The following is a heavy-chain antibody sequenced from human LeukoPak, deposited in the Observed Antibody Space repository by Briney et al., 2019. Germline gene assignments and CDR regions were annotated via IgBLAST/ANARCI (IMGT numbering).Heavy chain of an antibody. CDR1: GFTVSSNY. CDR2: IYSGGST. V-gene: IGHV3-66*02. D-gene: IGHD3-22*01. J-gene: IGHJ3*02. Sequence: PGGSLRLSCAASGFTVSSNYMSWVRQAPGKGLEWVSVIYSGGSTYYSDSVKGRFTISGDNSKNTLYLQMNSLRAEDTAVYYCAREAYDSNSLAFDIWGQGTMDTVSS. CDR3: AREAYDSNSLAFDI.